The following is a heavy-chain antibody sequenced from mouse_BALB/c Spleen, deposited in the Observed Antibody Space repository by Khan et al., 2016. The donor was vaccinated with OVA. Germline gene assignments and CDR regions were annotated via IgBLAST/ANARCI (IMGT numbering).Heavy chain of an antibody. CDR1: GYTFSNYW. J-gene: IGHJ2*01. V-gene: IGHV1-9*01. Sequence: QVQLKQSGAELMKPGASVKISCKATGYTFSNYWIEWVKQRPGHGLEWIGEIIPGSGNINYNERFKDKATFTSDTSSSTAYMQLSSLTSEDSAVDFCARGKYGSRDYFDYWGQGTILTVSS. CDR2: IIPGSGNI. CDR3: ARGKYGSRDYFDY. D-gene: IGHD1-1*01.